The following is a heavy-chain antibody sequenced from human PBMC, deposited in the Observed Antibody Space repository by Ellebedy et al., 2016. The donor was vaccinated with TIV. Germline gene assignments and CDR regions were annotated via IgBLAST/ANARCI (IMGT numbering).Heavy chain of an antibody. Sequence: ASVKVSCXGSGYSFSSYIIGWVRQAPGQGLEWMGWISGSNGNTKYAQKFQGRVTMTTDTSTNTAYMELRSLRSDDTAVYYCARDLFGGVTADYWGQGTLVTVSS. J-gene: IGHJ4*02. V-gene: IGHV1-18*01. CDR2: ISGSNGNT. CDR3: ARDLFGGVTADY. D-gene: IGHD3-16*01. CDR1: GYSFSSYI.